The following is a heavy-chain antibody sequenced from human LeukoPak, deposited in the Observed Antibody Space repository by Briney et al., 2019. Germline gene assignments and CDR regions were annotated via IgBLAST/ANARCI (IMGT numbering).Heavy chain of an antibody. CDR3: ASLGVTMIVI. J-gene: IGHJ4*02. CDR1: GDTFSSYT. Sequence: SVKVSCKASGDTFSSYTISWVRQAPEQGLEWMGRIIPIFGTANYAQKFQGRVTITTDESTSTAYMELSSLRSEDTAVYYCASLGVTMIVIWGQRTLVTVSS. CDR2: IIPIFGTA. V-gene: IGHV1-69*05. D-gene: IGHD3-22*01.